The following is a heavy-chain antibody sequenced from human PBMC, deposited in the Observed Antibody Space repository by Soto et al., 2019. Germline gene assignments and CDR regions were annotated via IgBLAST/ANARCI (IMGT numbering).Heavy chain of an antibody. CDR3: ARGWFGELSS. CDR2: INHSGVT. V-gene: IGHV4-34*01. Sequence: SETLSLTCAFYGGSFSGYYWTLIRQPPGKGLEWIGEINHSGVTNYNPSLKSRVTISVDSSNKHLSLEMTSMTAADTAVYYCARGWFGELSSWGQGTLVTVSS. D-gene: IGHD3-10*01. CDR1: GGSFSGYY. J-gene: IGHJ5*02.